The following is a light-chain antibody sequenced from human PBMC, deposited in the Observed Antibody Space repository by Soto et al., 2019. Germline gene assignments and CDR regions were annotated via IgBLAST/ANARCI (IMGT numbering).Light chain of an antibody. Sequence: EIVMTQSPATLSVSPGERATLSCRASQGIGSTLAWYQQKPGQTPRLLIYGASTRATGVPARFSGSGSGTEFTLTINSLQSEDSAVYYCQQYNDWPLTFGGGTKVDIK. CDR2: GAS. V-gene: IGKV3-15*01. J-gene: IGKJ4*01. CDR3: QQYNDWPLT. CDR1: QGIGST.